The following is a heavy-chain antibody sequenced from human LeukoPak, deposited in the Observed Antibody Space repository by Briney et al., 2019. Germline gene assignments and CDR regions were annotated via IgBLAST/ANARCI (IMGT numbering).Heavy chain of an antibody. D-gene: IGHD3-3*01. V-gene: IGHV3-11*01. Sequence: GGSLRLSCAASGFIFSDYYMSWIRQAPGKGVERVSYLSPSGTTKYYADSVRGRFTISRDNTKNSLYLQMNSLRAEDTAVYYCARFFEENWFDPWGQGTLVTVSS. CDR2: LSPSGTTK. J-gene: IGHJ5*02. CDR1: GFIFSDYY. CDR3: ARFFEENWFDP.